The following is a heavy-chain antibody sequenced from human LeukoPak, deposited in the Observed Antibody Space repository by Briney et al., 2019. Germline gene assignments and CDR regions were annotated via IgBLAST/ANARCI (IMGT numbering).Heavy chain of an antibody. V-gene: IGHV3-23*01. J-gene: IGHJ4*02. CDR2: ISGSGGST. Sequence: GGSLRLSCAASGFTFSSYAMSWVRQAPGKGLEWVSSISGSGGSTYYADSVKGRFTISRDNSKNTLYLQMNSLRAEDTAVYYCAKGEYYYDSSGHFDYWGQGTLVTVSS. CDR3: AKGEYYYDSSGHFDY. D-gene: IGHD3-22*01. CDR1: GFTFSSYA.